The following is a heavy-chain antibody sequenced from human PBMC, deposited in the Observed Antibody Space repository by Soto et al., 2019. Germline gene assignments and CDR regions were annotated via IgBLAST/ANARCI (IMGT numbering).Heavy chain of an antibody. CDR1: GFTFTRFG. CDR3: AKDSFGGAAPQWLIRPPDY. Sequence: QVQLVESGGGVVQPGRSLRLSCAASGFTFTRFGMHWVRQAPGKGLEWVAGIAYDGGNKYYADSVKGRFTISRDNSKNTLYLQMDSLRPEDTSVYYCAKDSFGGAAPQWLIRPPDYWGQGTLVTVSS. CDR2: IAYDGGNK. V-gene: IGHV3-30*18. D-gene: IGHD6-19*01. J-gene: IGHJ4*02.